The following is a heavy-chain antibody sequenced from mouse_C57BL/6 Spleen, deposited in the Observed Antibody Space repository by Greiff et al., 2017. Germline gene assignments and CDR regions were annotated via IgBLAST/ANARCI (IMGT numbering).Heavy chain of an antibody. CDR1: GYSITSGYY. Sequence: EVKLMESGPGLVKPSPSLSLTCSVTGYSITSGYYWNWIRQFPGNKLEWMGYISYDGSNNYNPSLKNRISITRDTSKSQFFLKLNSVTTEDTATYYCARDDYGGSADWGQGTLVTVSA. D-gene: IGHD2-4*01. J-gene: IGHJ3*01. CDR3: ARDDYGGSAD. V-gene: IGHV3-6*01. CDR2: ISYDGSN.